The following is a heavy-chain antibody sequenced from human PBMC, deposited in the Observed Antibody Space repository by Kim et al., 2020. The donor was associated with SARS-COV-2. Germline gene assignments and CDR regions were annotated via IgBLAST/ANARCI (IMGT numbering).Heavy chain of an antibody. CDR1: GFTFSIYT. V-gene: IGHV3-30-3*01. CDR2: ISSDGNER. D-gene: IGHD2-15*01. J-gene: IGHJ4*02. CDR3: ARDFRGGNGAIDY. Sequence: GGSLRLSCAASGFTFSIYTMHWVRQAPDKGLEWVTVISSDGNERYYTDSVKGRFTISRDNSKNTLHLQMNSLRAEDTAIYYCARDFRGGNGAIDYWGLGTLVTVSS.